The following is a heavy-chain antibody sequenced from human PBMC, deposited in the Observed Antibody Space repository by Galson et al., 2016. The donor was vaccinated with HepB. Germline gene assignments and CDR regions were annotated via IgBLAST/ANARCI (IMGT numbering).Heavy chain of an antibody. J-gene: IGHJ4*02. CDR2: ISSSSSYI. Sequence: SLRLSCAASGFTFSSYSMNWVRQAPGKGLEWVSSISSSSSYIYYADSVKGRFTISRDNAKNSLYLQMNSLRAEDTAVYYCARVRGHTVAGIGGGDYWGQGTLVTVSS. CDR1: GFTFSSYS. CDR3: ARVRGHTVAGIGGGDY. V-gene: IGHV3-21*01. D-gene: IGHD6-19*01.